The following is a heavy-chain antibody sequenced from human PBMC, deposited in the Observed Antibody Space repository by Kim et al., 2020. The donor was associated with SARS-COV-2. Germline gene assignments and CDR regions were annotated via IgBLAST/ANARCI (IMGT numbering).Heavy chain of an antibody. J-gene: IGHJ4*02. V-gene: IGHV3-7*01. CDR3: ARDDGFRSIDH. CDR1: GFAIGGYW. CDR2: IKPDGSLK. Sequence: GGSLRLSCAASGFAIGGYWMAWLRQFPGKGLEWVANIKPDGSLKFYVDSVEGRFTVSRDNVKNSVYVQMDGLRPEDTAVYYCARDDGFRSIDHWGQGILVTVSS. D-gene: IGHD6-25*01.